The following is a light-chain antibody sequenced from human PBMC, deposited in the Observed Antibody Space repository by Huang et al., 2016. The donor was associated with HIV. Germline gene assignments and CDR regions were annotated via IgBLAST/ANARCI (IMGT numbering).Light chain of an antibody. V-gene: IGKV3-20*01. CDR3: QQYGSSPWT. Sequence: EIVLTQSPGSLSLSPGEGATLSCRASQRVNNNDLAWYQQKPGQAPRLLSFSASNRATGIPDRFGGSGSGTDFTLTIRSLEPEDFAMYYCQQYGSSPWTFGQGTKVEVK. J-gene: IGKJ1*01. CDR2: SAS. CDR1: QRVNNND.